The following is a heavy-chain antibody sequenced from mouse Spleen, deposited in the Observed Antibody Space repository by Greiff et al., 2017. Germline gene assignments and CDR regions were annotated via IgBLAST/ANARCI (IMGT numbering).Heavy chain of an antibody. D-gene: IGHD2-4*01. J-gene: IGHJ4*01. CDR2: IDPSDSET. Sequence: VQLQESGPQLVRPGASVKISCKASGYSFTSYWMHWVKQRPGQGLEWIGMIDPSDSETRLNQKFKDKATLTVDKSSSTAYMQLSSPTSEDSAVYYCATSTMITTEAMDYWGQGTSVTVSS. V-gene: IGHV1S126*01. CDR3: ATSTMITTEAMDY. CDR1: GYSFTSYW.